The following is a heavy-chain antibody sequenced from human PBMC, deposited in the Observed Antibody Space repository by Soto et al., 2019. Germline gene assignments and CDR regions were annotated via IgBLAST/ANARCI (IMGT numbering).Heavy chain of an antibody. CDR1: GFTFGSFP. CDR3: ARGGTRYCSGTSCYESWFDP. D-gene: IGHD2-2*01. J-gene: IGHJ5*02. CDR2: ISYHGSNK. V-gene: IGHV3-30-3*01. Sequence: PGWSLRLSCAASGFTFGSFPMHWVRQAPGKGLEWVAVISYHGSNKYYADSVKGRFTISRDNSKNTLYLQMYSLRAEDTAVYYCARGGTRYCSGTSCYESWFDPWGLGTLVTVSS.